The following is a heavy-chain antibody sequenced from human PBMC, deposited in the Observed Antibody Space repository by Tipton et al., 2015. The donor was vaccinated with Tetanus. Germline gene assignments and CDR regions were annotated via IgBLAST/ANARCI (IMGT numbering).Heavy chain of an antibody. Sequence: TLSLTCAVYGGSFSGYYWSWIRQPPGKGLEWIGEINHNGSTNYNPSLESRVTIYGDTSKNQFSLRLRSVTAADTAVYYCARQGLHYYHMDVWGKGTTVTVSS. J-gene: IGHJ6*03. CDR2: INHNGST. D-gene: IGHD2-15*01. V-gene: IGHV4-34*01. CDR1: GGSFSGYY. CDR3: ARQGLHYYHMDV.